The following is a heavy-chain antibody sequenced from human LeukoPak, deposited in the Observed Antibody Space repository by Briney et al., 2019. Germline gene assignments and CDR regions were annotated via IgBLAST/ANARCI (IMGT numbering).Heavy chain of an antibody. D-gene: IGHD4-23*01. J-gene: IGHJ4*02. V-gene: IGHV3-21*01. CDR1: GFTFSSYS. Sequence: GGSLRLSCAASGFTFSSYSMTWVRQAPGKGLEWVSSISSSSSYIYYADSVKGRFTISRDNAKNSLYLQMNSRRAEDTAVYYCAIGLDYGGNSGWGQGTLVTVSS. CDR3: AIGLDYGGNSG. CDR2: ISSSSSYI.